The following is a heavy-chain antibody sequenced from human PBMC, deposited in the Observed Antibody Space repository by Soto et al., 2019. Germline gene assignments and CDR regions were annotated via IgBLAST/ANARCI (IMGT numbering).Heavy chain of an antibody. D-gene: IGHD6-6*01. V-gene: IGHV4-59*01. CDR1: GGSMRNYY. CDR3: TSSYSTSSSPDY. Sequence: SETLSLTCSVSGGSMRNYYWNWIRQPPGRGLEWIGYVYHSGSTNYNPSLKSRVSMSVDVSRNHFSLTLRSVTAADTAVYFCTSSYSTSSSPDYWGQGTPVTVSS. J-gene: IGHJ4*02. CDR2: VYHSGST.